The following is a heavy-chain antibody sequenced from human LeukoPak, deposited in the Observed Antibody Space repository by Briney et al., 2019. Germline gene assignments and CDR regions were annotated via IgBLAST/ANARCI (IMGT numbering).Heavy chain of an antibody. CDR1: GFTFSSYS. CDR2: ISSSSSYI. V-gene: IGHV3-21*01. D-gene: IGHD3-3*01. J-gene: IGHJ6*02. Sequence: GGSLRLSCAASGFTFSSYSMNWVRQAPGKGLEWVSSISSSSSYIYYADSVKGRFTISRDNAKNSLYLQMNSLRAEDTAVYYCARDFRFLEWLETYYYGMDVWGQGTTVTVSS. CDR3: ARDFRFLEWLETYYYGMDV.